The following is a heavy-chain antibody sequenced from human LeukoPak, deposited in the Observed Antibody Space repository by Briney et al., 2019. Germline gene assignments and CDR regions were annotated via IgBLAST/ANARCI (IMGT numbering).Heavy chain of an antibody. J-gene: IGHJ4*02. CDR1: GFTFSSYS. CDR3: ARLPAGEGSFGY. V-gene: IGHV3-21*01. CDR2: ISSSSSYI. D-gene: IGHD3-10*01. Sequence: TGGSLRLSCAASGFTFSSYSMNWVRQAPGKGLEWVSSISSSSSYIYYADSVKGRFTISRDNAKNSLYLQMNSLRAEDTAVYYCARLPAGEGSFGYWGQGTLVTVSS.